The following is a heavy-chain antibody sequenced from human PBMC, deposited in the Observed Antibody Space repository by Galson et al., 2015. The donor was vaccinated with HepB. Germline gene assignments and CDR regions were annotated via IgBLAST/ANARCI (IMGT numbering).Heavy chain of an antibody. CDR3: AKNQSVSGTFYIDYYYGMDV. D-gene: IGHD1-26*01. CDR1: GFTFSNYA. J-gene: IGHJ6*02. Sequence: SLRLSCADSGFTFSNYAMSWVRQVPGKGLEWVSIISGSGVSTYYADSVKGRFTISRDNSKNTLYLQMNSLRAEDTVVYYCAKNQSVSGTFYIDYYYGMDVWGQGTTVTVS. CDR2: ISGSGVST. V-gene: IGHV3-23*01.